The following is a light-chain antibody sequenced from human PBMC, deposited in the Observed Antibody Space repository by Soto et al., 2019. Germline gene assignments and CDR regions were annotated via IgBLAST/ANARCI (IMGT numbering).Light chain of an antibody. Sequence: EVVLTQSPATLSLSPGERATLSCRASESIGNYLAWYQQKLGQAPKLLIYDASHRAIGIPGRFSGDGSGTDFTLTISRLEPEDFAVYYCQQYGSSHLTFGGGTKVEIK. V-gene: IGKV3-20*01. CDR1: ESIGNY. CDR3: QQYGSSHLT. CDR2: DAS. J-gene: IGKJ4*01.